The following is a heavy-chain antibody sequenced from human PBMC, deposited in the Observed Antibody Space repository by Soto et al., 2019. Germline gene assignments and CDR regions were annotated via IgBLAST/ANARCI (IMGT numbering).Heavy chain of an antibody. CDR3: ARAILLPVFYVNGMDV. CDR2: ISAKKGNT. V-gene: IGHV1-18*04. J-gene: IGHJ6*02. CDR1: GYTFTSYG. Sequence: QGQLVQSGAEVKKPGASVKVSCKASGYTFTSYGISWVRQAPGQGLEWMGWISAKKGNTKYAQKFQGRVTMTTDTSTSTAYMELRSLRSVDTAAYYCARAILLPVFYVNGMDVWGQGTTVTAS. D-gene: IGHD2-15*01.